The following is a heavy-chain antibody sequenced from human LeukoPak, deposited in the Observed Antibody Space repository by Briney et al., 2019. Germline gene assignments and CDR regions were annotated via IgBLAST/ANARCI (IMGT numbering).Heavy chain of an antibody. CDR3: AREDYGGNSRDYFDY. Sequence: PSETLSLTCTVSGGSISSSSCYWGWIRQPPGKGLEWIGSIYYSGSTYYNPSLKSRVTISVDTSKNQFSLKLSSVTAADTAVYYCAREDYGGNSRDYFDYWGQGTLVTVSS. V-gene: IGHV4-39*02. D-gene: IGHD4-23*01. CDR1: GGSISSSSCY. CDR2: IYYSGST. J-gene: IGHJ4*02.